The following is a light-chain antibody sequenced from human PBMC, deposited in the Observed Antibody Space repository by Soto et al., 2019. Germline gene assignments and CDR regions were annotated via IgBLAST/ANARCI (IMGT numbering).Light chain of an antibody. CDR2: EVS. J-gene: IGLJ2*01. CDR3: SAYVGSSTL. Sequence: QSALTQPPSASGSPGQSVTISCTGTSSDVGGYNYVSWYQQHPGKAPKLMIYEVSKRPSGVPDRFSGSKSGNTASLTVSGLQAEDEADYYCSAYVGSSTLFGGGTKLTVL. CDR1: SSDVGGYNY. V-gene: IGLV2-8*01.